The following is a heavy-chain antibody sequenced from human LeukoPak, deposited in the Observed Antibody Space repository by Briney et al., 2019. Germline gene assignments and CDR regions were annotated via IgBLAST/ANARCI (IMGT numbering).Heavy chain of an antibody. J-gene: IGHJ3*02. CDR3: ARSKGYSSSWYWRRYDAFDI. Sequence: SETLSLTCTVSGYSISSGYYWGWIRQPPGKGLEWIGGINHSGSTNYNPSLKSRVTISVDTSKNQFSLKLSSVTAADTAVYYCARSKGYSSSWYWRRYDAFDIWGQGTMVTVSS. CDR1: GYSISSGYY. CDR2: INHSGST. V-gene: IGHV4-38-2*02. D-gene: IGHD6-13*01.